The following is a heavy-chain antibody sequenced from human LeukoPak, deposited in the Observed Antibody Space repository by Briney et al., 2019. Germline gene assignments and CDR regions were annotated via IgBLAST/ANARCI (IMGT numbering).Heavy chain of an antibody. J-gene: IGHJ4*02. Sequence: SVKVSCKASGYTFTGYYMHWVRQAPGQGLEWMGGIIPIFGTANYAQKFQGRVTITADKSTSTAYMELSSLRSEDTAVYYCASLFGELYQYFDYWGQGTLVTVSS. D-gene: IGHD3-10*02. V-gene: IGHV1-69*06. CDR1: GYTFTGYY. CDR2: IIPIFGTA. CDR3: ASLFGELYQYFDY.